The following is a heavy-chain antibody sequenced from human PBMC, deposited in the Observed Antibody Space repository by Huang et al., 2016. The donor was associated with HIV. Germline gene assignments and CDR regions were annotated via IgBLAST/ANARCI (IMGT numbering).Heavy chain of an antibody. V-gene: IGHV5-51*01. J-gene: IGHJ4*02. CDR1: GYSFTSYW. D-gene: IGHD1-1*01. CDR2: IYPGDSDT. Sequence: EVQLVQSGAEVKKPGESLKISCKGSGYSFTSYWIGWVRQMPGKGLGGMGSIYPGDSDTRYSPSFRGQVTISAAKSISTACLQWSSLKASDTAMYYCARLSTTWYFDYWGQGTLVTVSS. CDR3: ARLSTTWYFDY.